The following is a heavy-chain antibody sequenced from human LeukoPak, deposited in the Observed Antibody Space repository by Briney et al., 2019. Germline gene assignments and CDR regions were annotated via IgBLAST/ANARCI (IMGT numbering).Heavy chain of an antibody. CDR3: AKDITMIVADI. V-gene: IGHV3-30*04. J-gene: IGHJ3*02. Sequence: GGSLRLSCAASGFTFSQFAVHWVRQAPGKGLEWVADISHDGRNTYYADSVKGRFTISRDNSKNTLYLQMNSLRAEDTAVYYCAKDITMIVADIWGQGTMVTVSS. D-gene: IGHD3-22*01. CDR1: GFTFSQFA. CDR2: ISHDGRNT.